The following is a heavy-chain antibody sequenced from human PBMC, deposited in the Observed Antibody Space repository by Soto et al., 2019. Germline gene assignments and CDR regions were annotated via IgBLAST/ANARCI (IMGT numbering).Heavy chain of an antibody. CDR1: GGSISSGGYY. CDR2: IYYSGST. Sequence: KASETLSLTCTVSGGSISSGGYYWSWIRQHPGKGLEWIGYIYYSGSTYYNPSLKSRVTISVDTSKNQFSLKLSSVTAADTAVYYCASGYDSSGYYSFDYWGQGTLGTVSS. J-gene: IGHJ4*02. V-gene: IGHV4-31*03. CDR3: ASGYDSSGYYSFDY. D-gene: IGHD3-22*01.